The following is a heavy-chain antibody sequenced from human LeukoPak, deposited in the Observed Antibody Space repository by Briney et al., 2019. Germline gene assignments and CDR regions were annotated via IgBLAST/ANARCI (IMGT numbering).Heavy chain of an antibody. Sequence: GASVKVSCKASGGTFSSYAISWVRQAPGQGLEWMGGIIPIFGTANYAQKFQGRVTITADKSTSTAYMELSSLRSEDTAVYYCARVYKAAYQLLSLPSGVDAFDIWGQGTMVTVSS. V-gene: IGHV1-69*06. CDR1: GGTFSSYA. J-gene: IGHJ3*02. CDR2: IIPIFGTA. D-gene: IGHD2-2*01. CDR3: ARVYKAAYQLLSLPSGVDAFDI.